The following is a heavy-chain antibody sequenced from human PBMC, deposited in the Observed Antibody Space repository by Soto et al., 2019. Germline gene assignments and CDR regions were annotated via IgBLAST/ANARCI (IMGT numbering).Heavy chain of an antibody. CDR1: GFTVSSNY. CDR2: IYSGGST. Sequence: EVQLVESGGGLVQPGGSLRLSCAASGFTVSSNYMSWVRQAPGKGLEWVSVIYSGGSTYYADSVKGRFTISRDNSKNTLYLQMNGLRAEDTAGYYCAAHSSWYWPYYCDYWGQGTLVTVSS. CDR3: AAHSSWYWPYYCDY. J-gene: IGHJ4*02. V-gene: IGHV3-66*01. D-gene: IGHD6-13*01.